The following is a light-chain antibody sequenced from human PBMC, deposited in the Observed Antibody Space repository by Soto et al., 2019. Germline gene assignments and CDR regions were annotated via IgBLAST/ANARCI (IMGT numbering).Light chain of an antibody. CDR2: RND. Sequence: QLVLTQPSSVSGTPGQGVTISCSGSISNIGNNYVYWFQQLPGTAPKVLSNRNDQRPSGVPVRFSGSKSGTSASLAISGPRSEDEADYYCAAWDDTVRSYVFGTGTQLTVL. CDR3: AAWDDTVRSYV. CDR1: ISNIGNNY. V-gene: IGLV1-47*01. J-gene: IGLJ1*01.